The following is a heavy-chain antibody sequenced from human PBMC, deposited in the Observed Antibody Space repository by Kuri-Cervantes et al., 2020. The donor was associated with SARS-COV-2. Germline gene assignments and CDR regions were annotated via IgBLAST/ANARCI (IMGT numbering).Heavy chain of an antibody. D-gene: IGHD6-13*01. CDR3: AKDLPPNGIPAAGHDY. CDR1: GLTFSSYA. Sequence: GESLKISCAASGLTFSSYAMSWVRQAPGKGLEWVSAISGSGSSTYHADSVKGRFTISRDNSKNTLYLQMNSLRDEDTAVYYCAKDLPPNGIPAAGHDYWGQGTLVTISS. V-gene: IGHV3-23*01. CDR2: ISGSGSST. J-gene: IGHJ4*02.